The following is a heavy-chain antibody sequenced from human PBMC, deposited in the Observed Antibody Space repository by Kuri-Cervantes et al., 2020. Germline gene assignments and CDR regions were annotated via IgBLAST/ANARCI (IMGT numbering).Heavy chain of an antibody. CDR3: ARDRLGSGWYRVTTYGMDV. CDR2: ISYDGSNK. D-gene: IGHD6-19*01. Sequence: GGSLRLSCAASGFTFSSYAMHWVRQAPGKGLEWVAVISYDGSNKYYADSVKGRFTISRDNAKNSLYLQMNSLRAEDTAVYYCARDRLGSGWYRVTTYGMDVWGQGTTVTVSS. J-gene: IGHJ6*02. CDR1: GFTFSSYA. V-gene: IGHV3-30*07.